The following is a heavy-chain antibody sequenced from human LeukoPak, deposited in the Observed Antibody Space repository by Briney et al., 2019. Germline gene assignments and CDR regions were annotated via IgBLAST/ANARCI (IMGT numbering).Heavy chain of an antibody. CDR2: IIPVFGTP. Sequence: SVKVSCKASGGTFSTYTITWVRQAPGQGLEWMGGIIPVFGTPNYAQKFQGRVTVATDESTSTAYLELSSLRSEDTAIYYYARVDRYNYYLDLWGKGTTVTVSS. CDR1: GGTFSTYT. J-gene: IGHJ6*03. CDR3: ARVDRYNYYLDL. V-gene: IGHV1-69*05.